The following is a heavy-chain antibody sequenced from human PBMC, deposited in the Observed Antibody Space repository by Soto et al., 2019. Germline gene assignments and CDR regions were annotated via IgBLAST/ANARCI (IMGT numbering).Heavy chain of an antibody. Sequence: GGSLRLSCAASGFTFSSYAMSWVRQAPGKGLEWVSAISGSGGSTYYADSVKGRFTISRDNSKNTLYLQMNSLRAEATAVYYCAKDNGARRFGELLPAFDIWGQGTMVTVSS. D-gene: IGHD3-10*01. CDR1: GFTFSSYA. CDR2: ISGSGGST. V-gene: IGHV3-23*01. J-gene: IGHJ3*02. CDR3: AKDNGARRFGELLPAFDI.